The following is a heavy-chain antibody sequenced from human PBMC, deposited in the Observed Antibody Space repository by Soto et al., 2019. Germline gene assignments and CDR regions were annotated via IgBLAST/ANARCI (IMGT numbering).Heavy chain of an antibody. D-gene: IGHD3-10*01. Sequence: GASAEASSEAPRVSFNNKYLRSVRQAPGQRLEWMGWMYGGNGATQYSQKFQGRVTLTGDTSASIGYMELSSLTSDDTAVYYCVIFDYGLNGYWGQGTLVTVSS. J-gene: IGHJ4*01. CDR1: RVSFNNKY. CDR2: MYGGNGAT. V-gene: IGHV1-3*01. CDR3: VIFDYGLNGY.